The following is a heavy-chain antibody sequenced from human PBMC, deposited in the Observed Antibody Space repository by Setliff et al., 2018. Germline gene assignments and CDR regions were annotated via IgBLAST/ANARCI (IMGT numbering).Heavy chain of an antibody. D-gene: IGHD5-18*01. CDR3: ARAADSYGPPRSYMDV. CDR1: GFTFTNYW. V-gene: IGHV3-21*01. Sequence: PGESLKISCAASGFTFTNYWINWVRQAPGKGLEWVSSISSSSSYIYYADSVQGRFTISRDNAKNSLYLQMNSLRAEDTAVYYCARAADSYGPPRSYMDVWGKGTTVTVSS. J-gene: IGHJ6*03. CDR2: ISSSSSYI.